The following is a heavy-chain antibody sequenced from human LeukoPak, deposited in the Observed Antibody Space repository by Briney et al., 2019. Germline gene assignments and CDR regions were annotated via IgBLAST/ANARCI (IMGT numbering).Heavy chain of an antibody. V-gene: IGHV3-33*01. Sequence: PGGSLRLSCAASGITFSRYGMHWVRQAPGKGLEWVALIWSDGSNKNYADSVKGRFTISRENSKNMLYLQMNSLRAEDTAVYYCATDRGSSPFDFWGQGTLVTVS. D-gene: IGHD3-10*01. CDR3: ATDRGSSPFDF. CDR1: GITFSRYG. CDR2: IWSDGSNK. J-gene: IGHJ4*02.